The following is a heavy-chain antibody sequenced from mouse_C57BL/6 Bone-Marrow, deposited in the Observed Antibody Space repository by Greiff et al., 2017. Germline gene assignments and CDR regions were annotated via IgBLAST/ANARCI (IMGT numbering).Heavy chain of an antibody. Sequence: QVQLKQPGAELVEPGASVKMSCKASGYTFTSYWITWVKQRPGQGLEWIGDIYPGSGSTNYNEKFKSKATLTVDTSSSTAYMQLSSLTSEDSAVYYCARSPYYGSSYGFAYWGQGTLVTVSA. CDR1: GYTFTSYW. J-gene: IGHJ3*01. CDR2: IYPGSGST. D-gene: IGHD1-1*01. CDR3: ARSPYYGSSYGFAY. V-gene: IGHV1-55*01.